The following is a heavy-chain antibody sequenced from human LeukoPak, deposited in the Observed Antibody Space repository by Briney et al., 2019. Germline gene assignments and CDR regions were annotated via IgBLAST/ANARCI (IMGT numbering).Heavy chain of an antibody. J-gene: IGHJ4*02. CDR1: GGSISSYY. D-gene: IGHD3-22*01. CDR2: IYYSGST. CDR3: ARAGSSGYYYEEVLDY. V-gene: IGHV4-59*01. Sequence: SETLSLTCTVSGGSISSYYWSWIRQPPGKGLEWIGYIYYSGSTNYNPSLKSRVTISVDTSKNQFSLKLSSVTAADTAVYYCARAGSSGYYYEEVLDYWGQGTLVTVSS.